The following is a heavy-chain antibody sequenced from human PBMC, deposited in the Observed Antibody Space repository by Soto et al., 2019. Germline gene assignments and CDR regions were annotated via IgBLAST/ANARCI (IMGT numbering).Heavy chain of an antibody. CDR3: TREYNYGHNWFDP. V-gene: IGHV4-59*01. Sequence: QVQLQESGPGLVKPSETLSLTCTVSGGSISTYYWTWIRQSPGKGLEWIGYVYYSGSTDYNPSLRGRVTISVDTSKNQFSLELRSVTPADTAVYYCTREYNYGHNWFDPWGQGTLVTVSS. D-gene: IGHD3-10*01. J-gene: IGHJ5*02. CDR1: GGSISTYY. CDR2: VYYSGST.